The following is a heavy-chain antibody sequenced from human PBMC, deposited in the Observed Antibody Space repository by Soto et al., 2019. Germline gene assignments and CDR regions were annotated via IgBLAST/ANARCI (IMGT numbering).Heavy chain of an antibody. CDR2: IYYSGST. CDR1: GGSISSSSYY. CDR3: ARSRITGTTIDY. V-gene: IGHV4-39*07. Sequence: SETLSLTCTVSGGSISSSSYYWGWIRQPPGKGLEWIGSIYYSGSTYYNPSLKSRVTISVDTSKNQFSLKLSSVTAADTVLYYCARSRITGTTIDYWGQGTLVTVSS. J-gene: IGHJ4*02. D-gene: IGHD1-7*01.